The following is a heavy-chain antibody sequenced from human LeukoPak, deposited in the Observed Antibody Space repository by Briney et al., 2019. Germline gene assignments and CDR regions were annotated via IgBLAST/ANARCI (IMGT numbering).Heavy chain of an antibody. J-gene: IGHJ4*02. CDR3: AKDRAVVVVAATLDGDY. Sequence: GGSLRLSCAASGFTFSSYGMHWVRQAPGKGLEWVAFIRYDGSNKYYADSVKGRFTISRDNSKNTLYLQMNSLRAEDTAVYYCAKDRAVVVVAATLDGDYWGQGTLVTVSS. CDR2: IRYDGSNK. CDR1: GFTFSSYG. D-gene: IGHD2-15*01. V-gene: IGHV3-30*02.